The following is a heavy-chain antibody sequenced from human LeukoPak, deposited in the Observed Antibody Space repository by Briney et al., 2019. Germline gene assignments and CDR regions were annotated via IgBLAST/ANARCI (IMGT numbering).Heavy chain of an antibody. CDR3: ARHYHDSSGSYNVY. J-gene: IGHJ4*02. CDR1: GVSISSYY. D-gene: IGHD3-22*01. Sequence: SETPSLTCTVSGVSISSYYWTWIRQPPGKGLEWIGYIHYSGSTNYNPSLMSRVTISLDTSMNQFSLKVSSVTAADTAVYYCARHYHDSSGSYNVYWGQGTLVTVSS. V-gene: IGHV4-59*08. CDR2: IHYSGST.